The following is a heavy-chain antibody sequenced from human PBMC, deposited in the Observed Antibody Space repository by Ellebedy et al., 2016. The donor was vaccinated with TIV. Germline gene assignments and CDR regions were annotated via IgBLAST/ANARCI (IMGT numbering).Heavy chain of an antibody. CDR3: AGPLVRGVIGDGN. V-gene: IGHV3-7*01. CDR1: GFTFSSYW. J-gene: IGHJ4*02. CDR2: IKQDGSEK. Sequence: PGGSLRLSCAASGFTFSSYWMTWVRQAPGKGLEWVANIKQDGSEKYYVDSGRGRFTISRDNAKNSLYLQMNSLRAEDTAVDYCAGPLVRGVIGDGNWGQGTLVTVSS. D-gene: IGHD3-10*01.